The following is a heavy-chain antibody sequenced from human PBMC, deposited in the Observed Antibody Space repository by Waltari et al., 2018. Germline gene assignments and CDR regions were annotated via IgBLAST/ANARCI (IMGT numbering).Heavy chain of an antibody. V-gene: IGHV3-30*18. CDR1: GFTFSSYG. J-gene: IGHJ4*02. D-gene: IGHD2-21*02. Sequence: QVQLVESGGGVVQPGRSLRLSCAASGFTFSSYGMHWVRQAPGKGLEWVAVISYDGSNKYYADSVKGRFTISRDNSKNTLYLQMNSLRAEDTAVYYCAKSFSIVVVTATPFDYWGQGTLVTVSS. CDR3: AKSFSIVVVTATPFDY. CDR2: ISYDGSNK.